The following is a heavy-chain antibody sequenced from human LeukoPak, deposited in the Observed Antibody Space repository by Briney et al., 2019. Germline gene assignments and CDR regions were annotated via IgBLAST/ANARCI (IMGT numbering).Heavy chain of an antibody. D-gene: IGHD3-3*01. CDR2: IRYDGSNK. CDR1: GFTFSSYG. J-gene: IGHJ4*02. Sequence: PGGSLRLSCAASGFTFSSYGMHWVRQAPGKGLEWVAFIRYDGSNKYYADSVKGRFTISRDNSKNTLYLQMNSLRAEDTAMYYCAKDRARFLEWLLDYWGQGTLVTVSS. V-gene: IGHV3-30*02. CDR3: AKDRARFLEWLLDY.